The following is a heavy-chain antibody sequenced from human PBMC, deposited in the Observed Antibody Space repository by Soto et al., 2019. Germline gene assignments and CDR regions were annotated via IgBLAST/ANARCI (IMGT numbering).Heavy chain of an antibody. Sequence: GGSLRLSCAASGFTFSSYAMSWVRQAPGKGLEWVSAISGSGGSTYYADSVKGRFTISRDNSKNTLYLQMNSLRAEDTAVYYCAGPGYYYYYGMDVWGQGTTVTVSS. J-gene: IGHJ6*02. CDR3: AGPGYYYYYGMDV. V-gene: IGHV3-23*01. CDR1: GFTFSSYA. CDR2: ISGSGGST.